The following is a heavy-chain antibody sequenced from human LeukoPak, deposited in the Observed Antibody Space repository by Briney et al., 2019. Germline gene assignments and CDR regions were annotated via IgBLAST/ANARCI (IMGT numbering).Heavy chain of an antibody. Sequence: PGGSLRLSCAASGFTFDDYAMHWVRQAPGKGLEWVSGISWNSGSIGYADSVKGRFTISRDNAKNSLYLQMNSLRAEDTALYYCAKDMGYCSGGSCPYYFDYWGQGTLVTVSS. CDR3: AKDMGYCSGGSCPYYFDY. CDR1: GFTFDDYA. V-gene: IGHV3-9*01. D-gene: IGHD2-15*01. J-gene: IGHJ4*02. CDR2: ISWNSGSI.